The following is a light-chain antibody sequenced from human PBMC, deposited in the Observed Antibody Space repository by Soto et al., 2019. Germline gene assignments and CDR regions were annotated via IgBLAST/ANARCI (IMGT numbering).Light chain of an antibody. V-gene: IGLV1-47*01. CDR1: TSNIGSNY. CDR3: AAWDDSLSARYV. J-gene: IGLJ1*01. CDR2: RNN. Sequence: QSVLTQPPSASGTPGQRVTISCSGSTSNIGSNYVYWYQQFPGTAPKLLIYRNNQRPSGVPDRFSGSKSGTSASLAISGLRSEDEADYYCAAWDDSLSARYVFGTGTKVNVL.